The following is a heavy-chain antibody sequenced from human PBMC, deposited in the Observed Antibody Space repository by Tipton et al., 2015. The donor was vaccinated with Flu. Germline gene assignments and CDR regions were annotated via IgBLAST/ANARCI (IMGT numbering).Heavy chain of an antibody. V-gene: IGHV4-61*02. Sequence: GLVKPSQTLSLTCTVSGGSISSGSYYWSWIRQPAGTGLEWIGRIYTSGSTNYNPSLKSRVTISVDPSKNQFSLKLSSVTAADTAVYYCARAPSGGGVVAARGRYYYYGMDVWGQGTTVTVSS. CDR1: GGSISSGSYY. CDR2: IYTSGST. CDR3: ARAPSGGGVVAARGRYYYYGMDV. J-gene: IGHJ6*02. D-gene: IGHD2-15*01.